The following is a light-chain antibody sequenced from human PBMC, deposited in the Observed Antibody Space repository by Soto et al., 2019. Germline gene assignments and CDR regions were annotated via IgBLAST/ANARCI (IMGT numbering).Light chain of an antibody. CDR3: QQYGSSPPYT. J-gene: IGKJ2*01. V-gene: IGKV3-20*01. CDR2: GAS. CDR1: QSVSSRY. Sequence: EIVMTQSPGILSLSPGERATLSYRASQSVSSRYFAWYQQKPGQATRLLIYGASKRATGIPDRFSASGSKTNFTLTISRLEPEDFAVYYCQQYGSSPPYTFGQGTKLEIK.